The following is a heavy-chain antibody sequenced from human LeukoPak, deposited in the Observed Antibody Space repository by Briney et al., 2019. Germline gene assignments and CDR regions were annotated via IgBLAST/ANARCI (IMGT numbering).Heavy chain of an antibody. CDR3: TRTARLFDY. V-gene: IGHV3-7*01. CDR2: IKHDGSET. D-gene: IGHD2-21*01. Sequence: GESLKISCAASGFTFTSYWMSWVRRAPGKGLEWVANIKHDGSETYYGDSVKGRFTISRDNAKNSLYLQMNSLRAEDTALYYCTRTARLFDYWGQGTLVTVSS. CDR1: GFTFTSYW. J-gene: IGHJ4*02.